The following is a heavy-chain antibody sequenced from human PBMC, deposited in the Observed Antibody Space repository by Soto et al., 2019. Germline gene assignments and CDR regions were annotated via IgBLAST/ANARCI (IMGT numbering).Heavy chain of an antibody. CDR3: TTDFWSGYYTVNY. V-gene: IGHV3-15*07. CDR2: IKSKTDGGTT. J-gene: IGHJ4*02. Sequence: PGGSLRLSCAASGFTFSNAWMNWVRQAPGKGLEWVGRIKSKTDGGTTDYAAPVKGRFTISRDDSKNTLYLQMNSLKTEDTAVYYCTTDFWSGYYTVNYWGQGTLVNVSS. CDR1: GFTFSNAW. D-gene: IGHD3-3*01.